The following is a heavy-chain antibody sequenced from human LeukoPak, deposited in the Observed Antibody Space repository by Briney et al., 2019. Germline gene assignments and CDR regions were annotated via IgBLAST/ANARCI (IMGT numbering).Heavy chain of an antibody. CDR1: GGSFSGYY. Sequence: SETLSLTCAVYGGSFSGYYWSWIRQPPGKGLEWIGEINHSGSTNYNPSLKSRVTISVDTSKNQFSLKLSSVTAADTAVYYCASSDYDAFDIWGQGTMVTVSS. CDR2: INHSGST. CDR3: ASSDYDAFDI. D-gene: IGHD4-11*01. V-gene: IGHV4-34*01. J-gene: IGHJ3*02.